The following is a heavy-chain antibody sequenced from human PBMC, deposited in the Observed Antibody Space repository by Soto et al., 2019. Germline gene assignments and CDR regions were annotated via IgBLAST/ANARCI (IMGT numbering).Heavy chain of an antibody. CDR3: VRRVSGNYDY. J-gene: IGHJ4*02. Sequence: PGGSVRLSCVAPGFTFSSYDMHWVRQAPGKGLEYVSSISSNGGTTYYGNSVKGRFTISRDNSKNTLYLQMGSLRAEDMAVYYCVRRVSGNYDYWGQGTLVTVSS. D-gene: IGHD1-7*01. V-gene: IGHV3-64*01. CDR2: ISSNGGTT. CDR1: GFTFSSYD.